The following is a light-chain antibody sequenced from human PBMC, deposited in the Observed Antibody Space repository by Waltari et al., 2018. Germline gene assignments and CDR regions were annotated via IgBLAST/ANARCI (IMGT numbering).Light chain of an antibody. Sequence: QSALTQPASVSRSPGQSITISCTGTRSDVGKYNLVSWYQHPPDKAPKLLIYEVAKRPSRVSNRFSGSKSGNTASLTISGLQAEDEADYYCCSYAGGGTYVFGRGTKVTVL. CDR2: EVA. CDR1: RSDVGKYNL. J-gene: IGLJ1*01. CDR3: CSYAGGGTYV. V-gene: IGLV2-23*02.